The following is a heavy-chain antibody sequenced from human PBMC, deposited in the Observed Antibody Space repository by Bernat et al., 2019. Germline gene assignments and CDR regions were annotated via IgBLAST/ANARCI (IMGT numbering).Heavy chain of an antibody. D-gene: IGHD1-26*01. CDR2: INSDGSST. CDR3: ARDGGATIHLDY. Sequence: EVQLVESGGGLVQPGGPLRLSCAASGFTFSSYWMHWVRQAPGKGLVWVSRINSDGSSTSYADSVKGRFTISRDNAKNTLYLQMNSLRAEDTAVYYCARDGGATIHLDYWGQGTLVTVSS. CDR1: GFTFSSYW. V-gene: IGHV3-74*01. J-gene: IGHJ4*02.